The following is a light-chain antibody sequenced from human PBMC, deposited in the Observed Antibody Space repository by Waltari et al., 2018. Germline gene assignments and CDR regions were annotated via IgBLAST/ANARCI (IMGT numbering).Light chain of an antibody. V-gene: IGLV2-14*03. CDR2: DVS. CDR3: NSYTSSRTWV. CDR1: SRDGGGYKY. J-gene: IGLJ3*02. Sequence: SALTQPASVSGSTGPSITISCPGTSRDGGGYKYVSWYQQHPGKAPKLIIYDVSTRPSGTSNRFSGSKSGNTASLTISGLQAEDEADYYCNSYTSSRTWVFGGGTKLTVL.